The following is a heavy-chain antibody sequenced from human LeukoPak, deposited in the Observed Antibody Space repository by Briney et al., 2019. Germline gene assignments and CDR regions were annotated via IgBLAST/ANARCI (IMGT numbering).Heavy chain of an antibody. D-gene: IGHD2-2*01. CDR2: IYYSGST. Sequence: SETLSLTCTVSGGSISSYYWSWIRQPPGKGLEGIGYIYYSGSTNYNPSLKSRVTISVDTSKNQFSLKLSSVTAADTAVYYCARDAGSTSYSDYWGQGTLVTVSS. CDR3: ARDAGSTSYSDY. V-gene: IGHV4-59*01. CDR1: GGSISSYY. J-gene: IGHJ4*02.